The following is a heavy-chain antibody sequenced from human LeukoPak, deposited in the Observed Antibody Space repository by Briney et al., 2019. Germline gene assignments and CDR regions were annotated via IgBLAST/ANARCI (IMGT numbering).Heavy chain of an antibody. CDR1: GFTLSTYA. CDR3: VKSMRVVVIPDAFDI. CDR2: ISSNGGST. V-gene: IGHV3-64D*09. Sequence: PGGSLRLSCSASGFTLSTYAMHWVRQAPGKGLEYVSAISSNGGSTYYADSVKGRFTISRDNSKNTLYLQMSSLRAEDTAVYYCVKSMRVVVIPDAFDIWGQGTMVTVSS. J-gene: IGHJ3*02. D-gene: IGHD3-22*01.